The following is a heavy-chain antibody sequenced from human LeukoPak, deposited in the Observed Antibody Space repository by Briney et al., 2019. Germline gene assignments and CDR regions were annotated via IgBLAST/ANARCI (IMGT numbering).Heavy chain of an antibody. D-gene: IGHD3-10*01. Sequence: PSETLSLTCSVSGVSITSYYWNWIRQSPGKGLEWLGNIHSRGTTNYNPSLKSRVTLSLDTSKSQFALKVTSVTAADTAVYYCARAITMVRGLNWFDPWGQGTLVTVSS. CDR1: GVSITSYY. V-gene: IGHV4-59*13. CDR3: ARAITMVRGLNWFDP. J-gene: IGHJ5*02. CDR2: IHSRGTT.